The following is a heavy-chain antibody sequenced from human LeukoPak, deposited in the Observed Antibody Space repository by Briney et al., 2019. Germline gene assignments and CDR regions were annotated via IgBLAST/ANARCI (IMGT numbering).Heavy chain of an antibody. CDR3: ATFITYYYGSGTSG. CDR2: ISGSGGST. CDR1: GFTFSSYA. J-gene: IGHJ4*02. V-gene: IGHV3-23*01. D-gene: IGHD3-10*01. Sequence: PGGSLRLSCAASGFTFSSYAMSWVRQAPGKGLEWVSAISGSGGSTYYADSVKGRFTISRDNSKNTLYLQMNSLRAEDTAVYYCATFITYYYGSGTSGWGQGTLVTVSS.